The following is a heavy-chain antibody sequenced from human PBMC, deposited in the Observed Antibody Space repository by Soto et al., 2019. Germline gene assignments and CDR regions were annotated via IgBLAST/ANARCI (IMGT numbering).Heavy chain of an antibody. J-gene: IGHJ4*02. CDR1: GFTFSNYG. CDR3: AKEGPITNWYFDY. V-gene: IGHV3-30*18. D-gene: IGHD1-1*01. Sequence: QVQLVESGGGVVQPGRSLRLSCAASGFTFSNYGMHWLRQAPGKGLEWVIVISYDGNVAYYADSVKGRFTISRDNSKNTLYLQMNSLRTEDTAMYYCAKEGPITNWYFDYWGQGTLVIVSS. CDR2: ISYDGNVA.